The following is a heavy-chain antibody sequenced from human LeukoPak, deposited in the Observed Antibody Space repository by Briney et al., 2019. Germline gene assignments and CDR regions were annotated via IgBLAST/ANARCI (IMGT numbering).Heavy chain of an antibody. Sequence: PSETLSLTCTVSGGSISSYYWSWIRQPPGKGLEWIGYIYYRGSTNYNPSLKSRVTISVDTSKNQFSLKLSSVTAADTAVYYCARDRGYSYGYPLFDYWGQGTLVTVSS. D-gene: IGHD5-18*01. V-gene: IGHV4-59*01. CDR1: GGSISSYY. CDR2: IYYRGST. J-gene: IGHJ4*02. CDR3: ARDRGYSYGYPLFDY.